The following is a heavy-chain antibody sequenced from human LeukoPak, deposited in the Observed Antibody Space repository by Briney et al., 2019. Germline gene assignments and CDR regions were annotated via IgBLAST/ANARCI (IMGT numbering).Heavy chain of an antibody. Sequence: GGSLRLSCAASGFTFSSYSMNWVRQAPGKGLEWVSSISSSSSYIYYADSVKGRFTISRDNAKNSLYLQMNSLRAEDTAVYYCARGRLVHRGVPAAINWFDPWGQGTLVTVSS. D-gene: IGHD2-2*01. CDR3: ARGRLVHRGVPAAINWFDP. CDR1: GFTFSSYS. CDR2: ISSSSSYI. V-gene: IGHV3-21*01. J-gene: IGHJ5*02.